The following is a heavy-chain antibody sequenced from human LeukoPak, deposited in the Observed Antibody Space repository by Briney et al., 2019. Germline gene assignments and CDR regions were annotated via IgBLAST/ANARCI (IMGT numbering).Heavy chain of an antibody. J-gene: IGHJ4*02. CDR3: ARDSSGSSGYWYYFDY. CDR1: GFTFSSFS. D-gene: IGHD3-3*01. CDR2: ISSSGSYK. V-gene: IGHV3-21*01. Sequence: GGSLRLSCAASGFTFSSFSMNWVRQAPGKGLEWVSSISSSGSYKYYADSVKGRFTISRDNAKNSLYLQMNSLRAEDTAVYYCARDSSGSSGYWYYFDYWGQGTLVTVSS.